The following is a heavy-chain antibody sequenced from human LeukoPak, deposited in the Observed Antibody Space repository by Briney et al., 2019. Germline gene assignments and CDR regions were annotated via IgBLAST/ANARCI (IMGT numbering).Heavy chain of an antibody. J-gene: IGHJ4*02. D-gene: IGHD2/OR15-2a*01. CDR1: AFNFNSYV. CDR2: ITYDGRYT. CDR3: VRRHGGTPEY. Sequence: GGSLRLSCAASAFNFNSYVMAWGRQAPGQGLEWVSAITYDGRYTDYSDSVRGRFTISRDNSKNTLSLQMNSLTAEDTALYYCVRRHGGTPEYWGLGTLVTVSS. V-gene: IGHV3-23*01.